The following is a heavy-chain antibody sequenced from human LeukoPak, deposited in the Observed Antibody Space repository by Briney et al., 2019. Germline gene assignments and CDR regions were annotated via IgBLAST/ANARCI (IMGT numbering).Heavy chain of an antibody. CDR3: ARGGGGEYLDWFDF. Sequence: ASVKVSCKASGGTFSDYAFNWVRQAPGQGLEWMGWMNPNTGNTGYAQNLQGRVTMTRTNSITTAYMELSSLTSDDTAVYYCARGGGGEYLDWFDFWGQGTLVIVSS. V-gene: IGHV1-8*02. CDR1: GGTFSDYA. J-gene: IGHJ5*01. CDR2: MNPNTGNT. D-gene: IGHD4-17*01.